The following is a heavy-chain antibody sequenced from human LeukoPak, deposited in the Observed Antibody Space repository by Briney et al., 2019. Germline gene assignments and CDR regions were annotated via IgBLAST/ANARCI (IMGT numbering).Heavy chain of an antibody. J-gene: IGHJ4*02. CDR1: GVSISSGGYY. CDR2: IYYGGST. D-gene: IGHD3-9*01. CDR3: ARARPPLVAPPDY. Sequence: RPSETLSLTCTVSGVSISSGGYYWSWIRQHPGKGLEWIGYIYYGGSTYYNPSLKSRITISVDTSKNQFSLKLSSVTAADTAVYYCARARPPLVAPPDYGGQGTLVIVSP. V-gene: IGHV4-31*03.